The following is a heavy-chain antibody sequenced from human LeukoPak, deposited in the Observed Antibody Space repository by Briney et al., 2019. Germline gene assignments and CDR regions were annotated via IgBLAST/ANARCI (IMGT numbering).Heavy chain of an antibody. CDR1: GGTVSSYV. J-gene: IGHJ4*02. CDR2: IIPIFGTA. D-gene: IGHD3-16*01. V-gene: IGHV1-69*13. Sequence: SVKVSCKASGGTVSSYVISWVRQAPGQGLEWMGGIIPIFGTANYAQKFQGRVTITADESTSTAYIELSSLRSEDTAVYYCARGPHNYVWGSLDYWGQGTLVTVSS. CDR3: ARGPHNYVWGSLDY.